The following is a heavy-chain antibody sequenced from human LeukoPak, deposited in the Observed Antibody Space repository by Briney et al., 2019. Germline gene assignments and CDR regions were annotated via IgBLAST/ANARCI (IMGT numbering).Heavy chain of an antibody. D-gene: IGHD3-16*01. V-gene: IGHV4-59*01. CDR1: GGSISSYY. Sequence: SSETLSLPCTVSGGSISSYYWSWIRQPPGKGLEWIGYIYYSGSTNYNPSLKSRVTISVDTSKNQFSLKLSSVIAADTAVYYCARTLVGGVMIYWGQGTLVTVSS. CDR2: IYYSGST. CDR3: ARTLVGGVMIY. J-gene: IGHJ4*02.